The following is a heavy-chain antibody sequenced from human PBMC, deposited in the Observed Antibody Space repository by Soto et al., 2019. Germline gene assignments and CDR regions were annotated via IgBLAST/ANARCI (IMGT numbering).Heavy chain of an antibody. D-gene: IGHD3-16*01. CDR3: TTDLPGDNTDY. CDR2: IWYDGSNK. Sequence: GGSLRLSCAASGFTFSSYGMHWVRQAPGKGLEWVAVIWYDGSNKYYADSVKGRFTISRDNSKNTLYLQMNSLKTEDTAVYYCTTDLPGDNTDYWGQGILVTVSS. V-gene: IGHV3-33*01. CDR1: GFTFSSYG. J-gene: IGHJ4*02.